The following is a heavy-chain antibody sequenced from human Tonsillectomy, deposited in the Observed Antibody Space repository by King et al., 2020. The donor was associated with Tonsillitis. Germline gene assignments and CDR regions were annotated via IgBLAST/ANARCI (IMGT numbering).Heavy chain of an antibody. CDR3: ARDPSFTYYYDSSADAFDI. Sequence: VQLVESGGGVVQPGRSLRLSCAASGFTFSSYGMHWVRQAPGKGLEWVAAIWYDGSNKYYADSVKGRFTISRDNSKNTLYLQMNSLRAEDTAVYYCARDPSFTYYYDSSADAFDIWGQGTMVTVSS. V-gene: IGHV3-33*08. D-gene: IGHD3-22*01. J-gene: IGHJ3*02. CDR1: GFTFSSYG. CDR2: IWYDGSNK.